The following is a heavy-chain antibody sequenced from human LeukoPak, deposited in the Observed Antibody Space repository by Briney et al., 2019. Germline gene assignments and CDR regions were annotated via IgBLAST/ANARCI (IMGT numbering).Heavy chain of an antibody. J-gene: IGHJ3*02. Sequence: SETLSLTCTVSGDPFSSHYWTWMRQSPGKGLEWIGYISYRGSTNYNPSLKSRLTISIDTSKNQFSLKLSSVTAADTAVYYCARDLVTVTKGFDIWGQGTMVSVSS. V-gene: IGHV4-59*11. CDR2: ISYRGST. CDR3: ARDLVTVTKGFDI. D-gene: IGHD4-17*01. CDR1: GDPFSSHY.